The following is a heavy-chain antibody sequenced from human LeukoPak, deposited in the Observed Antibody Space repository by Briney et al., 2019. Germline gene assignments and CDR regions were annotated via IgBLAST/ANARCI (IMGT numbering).Heavy chain of an antibody. CDR3: ARGFYGSGSQFDY. Sequence: SSQTLSLTCAVSGGSISSGDYPWSWIRQPPGKGLEWIGYIFHTGHTSYNPSLKSRVTISVDMSKNHLFLKLGSVTAADTAVYYCARGFYGSGSQFDYWGQGTLVTVSS. J-gene: IGHJ4*02. D-gene: IGHD3-10*01. CDR1: GGSISSGDYP. V-gene: IGHV4-30-2*01. CDR2: IFHTGHT.